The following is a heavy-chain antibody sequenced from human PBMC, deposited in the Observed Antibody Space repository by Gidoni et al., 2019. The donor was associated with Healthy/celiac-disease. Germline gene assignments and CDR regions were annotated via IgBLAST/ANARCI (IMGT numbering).Heavy chain of an antibody. V-gene: IGHV1-69*06. CDR3: AREGGDYYGSGAFDY. CDR2: SILSFGTA. D-gene: IGHD3-10*01. J-gene: IGHJ4*02. Sequence: QVQLVQSGAEVKKPGSSVKVSCKASGGTFSSYAISWLRQAPGKGLEWMGGSILSFGTANYAQKFQGRVTITADKSTSTAYMELSSRRAEDTAVYYCAREGGDYYGSGAFDYWGQGTLVTVSS. CDR1: GGTFSSYA.